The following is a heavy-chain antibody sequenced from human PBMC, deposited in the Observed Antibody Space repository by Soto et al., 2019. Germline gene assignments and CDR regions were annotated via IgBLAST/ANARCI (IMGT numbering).Heavy chain of an antibody. J-gene: IGHJ4*02. D-gene: IGHD3-3*01. CDR1: GFTFSSYA. CDR3: AKNAWYYDFWSGHTAEEPNDY. Sequence: GGSLRLSCAASGFTFSSYAMSWVRQAPGKGLEWVSAISGSGGSTYYADSVKGRFTISRDNSKNTLYLQMNSLRAEDTAVYYCAKNAWYYDFWSGHTAEEPNDYWGQGTLVTVSS. V-gene: IGHV3-23*01. CDR2: ISGSGGST.